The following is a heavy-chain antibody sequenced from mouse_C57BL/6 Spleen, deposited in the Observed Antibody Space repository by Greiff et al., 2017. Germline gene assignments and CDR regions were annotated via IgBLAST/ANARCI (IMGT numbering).Heavy chain of an antibody. J-gene: IGHJ2*01. Sequence: QVQLQQPGAELVRPGSSVKLSCKASGYTFTSYWMHWVKQRPIQGLEWIGNIDPSDSETPYNQKFKDKATLTVDKSSSTAYMQLSSLTSEDSAVYYCARGGGTFDYWGQGTTLTVSS. CDR1: GYTFTSYW. CDR2: IDPSDSET. D-gene: IGHD3-3*01. CDR3: ARGGGTFDY. V-gene: IGHV1-52*01.